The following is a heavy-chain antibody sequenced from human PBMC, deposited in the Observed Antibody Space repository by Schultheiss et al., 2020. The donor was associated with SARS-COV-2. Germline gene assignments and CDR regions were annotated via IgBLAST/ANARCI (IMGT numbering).Heavy chain of an antibody. D-gene: IGHD3-10*01. V-gene: IGHV3-15*01. CDR3: TRGVLSGTYYYYGMDV. J-gene: IGHJ6*02. CDR2: IKSETDGGTI. Sequence: GESLKISCAASGFTFSNAWMSWVRQAPGKGLEWVGRIKSETDGGTIDYAAPVKGRFTISRDDSKSIAYLQMNSLKTEDTAVYYCTRGVLSGTYYYYGMDVWGQGTTVTVSS. CDR1: GFTFSNAW.